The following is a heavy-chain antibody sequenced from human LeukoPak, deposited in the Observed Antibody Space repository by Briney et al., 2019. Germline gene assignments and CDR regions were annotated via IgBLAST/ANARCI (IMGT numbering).Heavy chain of an antibody. CDR3: ARGEAYYDYVWGSLSWLGMDV. J-gene: IGHJ6*02. CDR2: IYHSGST. D-gene: IGHD3-16*01. CDR1: GGSISSGGYY. Sequence: SETLSLTCTVSGGSISSGGYYWSWIRQPPGKGLEWIGYIYHSGSTYYNPSLKSRVTISVDRSKNQFSLKLSSVTAADTAVYYCARGEAYYDYVWGSLSWLGMDVWGQGTTVTVSS. V-gene: IGHV4-30-2*01.